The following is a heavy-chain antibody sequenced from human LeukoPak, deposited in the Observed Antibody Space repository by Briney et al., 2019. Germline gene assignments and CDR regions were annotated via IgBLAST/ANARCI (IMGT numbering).Heavy chain of an antibody. CDR2: IYHSGST. D-gene: IGHD6-19*01. V-gene: IGHV4-38-2*02. Sequence: SETLSLTCTVSGYSISSGYFWGWIRQPPGKGLEWIGNIYHSGSTYYNPSLKTRVTISVDTSKNQFSLKLTSVTAADTAVYYCAREVSGRDYFDYWGQGTLVTVSS. CDR1: GYSISSGYF. J-gene: IGHJ4*02. CDR3: AREVSGRDYFDY.